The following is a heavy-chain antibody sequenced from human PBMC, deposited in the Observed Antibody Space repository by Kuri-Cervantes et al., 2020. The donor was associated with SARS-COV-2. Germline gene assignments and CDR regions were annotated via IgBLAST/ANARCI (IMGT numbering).Heavy chain of an antibody. CDR3: ARDQSGGRVPYYYYYMDV. J-gene: IGHJ6*03. V-gene: IGHV4-38-2*02. CDR1: GYSISSGYY. CDR2: IYHSGST. D-gene: IGHD3-16*01. Sequence: SETLSLTCTVSGYSISSGYYWGWIRQPPGKGLEWIGSIYHSGSTYYNPSLKSRVTISVDTSKNQFSLKLSSVTAADTAVYYCARDQSGGRVPYYYYYMDVWGKGTTVTSP.